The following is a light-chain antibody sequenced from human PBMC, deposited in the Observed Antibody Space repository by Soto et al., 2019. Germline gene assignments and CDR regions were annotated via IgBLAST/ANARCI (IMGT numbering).Light chain of an antibody. CDR2: DAS. CDR3: QQRSNWPPWT. Sequence: EIVLTQSPATLSLSPGERATLSCRASQSVSSYLAWYQQKPGQAPRLLIYDASNRATGIPARFSGSGSGTDFPLTISSPEPEDFAVYYCQQRSNWPPWTFGHGTKVEI. CDR1: QSVSSY. V-gene: IGKV3-11*01. J-gene: IGKJ1*01.